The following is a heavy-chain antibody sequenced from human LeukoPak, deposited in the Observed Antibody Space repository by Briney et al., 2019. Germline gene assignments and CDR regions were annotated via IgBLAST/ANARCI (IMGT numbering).Heavy chain of an antibody. V-gene: IGHV4-61*08. J-gene: IGHJ6*04. CDR1: GNSISSGDNY. D-gene: IGHD3-10*01. CDR2: IYYSGST. CDR3: ARGRGMDV. Sequence: PSETLSLTCTVSGNSISSGDNYWSWIRQPPGKGLEWIGYIYYSGSTNYNPSLKSRVTISVDASKNQFSLKLSSVTAADTAVYYCARGRGMDVWGKGTTVTISS.